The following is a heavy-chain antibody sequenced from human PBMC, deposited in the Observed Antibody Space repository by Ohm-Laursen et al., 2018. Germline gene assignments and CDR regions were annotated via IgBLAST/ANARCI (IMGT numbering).Heavy chain of an antibody. D-gene: IGHD2-21*02. Sequence: GTLSLTCSVSGGSISSYYWSWIRQPPGKGLEWIGYIYYSGSTNYNPSLKSRVTISVDTSKNQFSLKLSSVTAADTAVYYCARGLAYCGGDCPYYFDYWGQGTLVTVSS. CDR2: IYYSGST. V-gene: IGHV4-59*12. J-gene: IGHJ4*02. CDR3: ARGLAYCGGDCPYYFDY. CDR1: GGSISSYY.